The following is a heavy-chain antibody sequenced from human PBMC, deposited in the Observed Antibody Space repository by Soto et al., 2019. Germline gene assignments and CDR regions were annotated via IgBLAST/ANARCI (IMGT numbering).Heavy chain of an antibody. Sequence: GGSLRLSCAASGFSFSSYEMNWVRQAPGKGLEWVSYITSSGSTIYYADSVKGRFAISRDNAKNSLYLQMNSLRAEDTAVYYCARGRRTFDPWGQGTLVTVSS. V-gene: IGHV3-48*03. J-gene: IGHJ5*02. CDR3: ARGRRTFDP. CDR1: GFSFSSYE. CDR2: ITSSGSTI.